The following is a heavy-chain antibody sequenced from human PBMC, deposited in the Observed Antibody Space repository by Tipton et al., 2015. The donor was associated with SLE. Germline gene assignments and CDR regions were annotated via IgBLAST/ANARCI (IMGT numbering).Heavy chain of an antibody. J-gene: IGHJ4*02. V-gene: IGHV4-61*08. CDR1: GGSVSSDGYY. CDR3: ARDTVSYYYDSSGLDY. D-gene: IGHD3-22*01. CDR2: IYYRGNT. Sequence: LRLSCTVSGGSVSSDGYYWSWIRQPPGKGLEWIGYIYYRGNTNYNPSLNSRVTISVDTSKNQFSLKLSSVTAADTAVYYCARDTVSYYYDSSGLDYWGQGTLVTVSS.